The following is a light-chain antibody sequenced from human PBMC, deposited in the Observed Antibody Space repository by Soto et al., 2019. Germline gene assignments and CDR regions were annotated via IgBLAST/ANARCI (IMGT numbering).Light chain of an antibody. CDR3: AAWDDSLSGYV. CDR1: SSNIGSNY. J-gene: IGLJ1*01. V-gene: IGLV1-47*01. CDR2: RNN. Sequence: QSVLTQPPSASGTLGQSVTISCSGSSSNIGSNYVYWYQQLPGTAPKLLIYRNNQRPSGVPDRFSGSKSGTSASLAISGLRSEDEADYYCAAWDDSLSGYVFGTGTKVTVL.